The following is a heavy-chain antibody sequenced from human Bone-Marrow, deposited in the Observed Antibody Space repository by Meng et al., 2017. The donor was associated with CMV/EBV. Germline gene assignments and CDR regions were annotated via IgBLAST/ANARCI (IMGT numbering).Heavy chain of an antibody. D-gene: IGHD2-2*01. Sequence: ASVKVSCKASGYTFTGYYMHWVRQAPGQGLEWMGWINPNSGGTNYAQKFQGRVTITTDESTSTAYMELSSLRSEDTAVYYCARVIPGDVVVPAARNYYYGMDVWGQGTTVTVS. CDR1: GYTFTGYY. J-gene: IGHJ6*02. CDR2: INPNSGGT. CDR3: ARVIPGDVVVPAARNYYYGMDV. V-gene: IGHV1-2*02.